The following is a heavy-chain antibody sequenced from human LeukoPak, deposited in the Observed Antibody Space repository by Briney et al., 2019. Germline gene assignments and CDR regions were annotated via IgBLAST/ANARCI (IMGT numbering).Heavy chain of an antibody. CDR2: ISGSGDNT. V-gene: IGHV3-23*01. J-gene: IGHJ4*02. CDR1: GFTFSSHG. D-gene: IGHD6-19*01. CDR3: ATLEGDSSGWIFDY. Sequence: GGTLRLSCAASGFTFSSHGMSWVRQAPGKGLEGVSTISGSGDNTYYADSVKGRFTISRDNSKNTLYLQMNSLRAEDTAVYYCATLEGDSSGWIFDYWGQGTLVTVSS.